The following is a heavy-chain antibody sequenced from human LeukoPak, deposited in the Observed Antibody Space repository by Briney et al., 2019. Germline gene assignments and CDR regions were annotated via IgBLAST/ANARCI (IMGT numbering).Heavy chain of an antibody. D-gene: IGHD3-3*01. Sequence: GGSLRLSCAASGFTLSSYAMHWVRQAPGKGLEYVSAISSNGGSTYYANSVKGRFTISRDNSKNTLYLQMGSLRAEDMAVYYCARSPPAPYYDFWSGYFIAYGMDVWGQGTTVTVSS. CDR3: ARSPPAPYYDFWSGYFIAYGMDV. CDR2: ISSNGGST. V-gene: IGHV3-64*01. J-gene: IGHJ6*02. CDR1: GFTLSSYA.